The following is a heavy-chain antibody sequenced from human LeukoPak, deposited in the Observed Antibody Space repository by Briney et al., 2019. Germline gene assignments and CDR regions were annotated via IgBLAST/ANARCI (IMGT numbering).Heavy chain of an antibody. CDR1: GYTFTTYG. CDR3: ARDDERRLSYFDY. V-gene: IGHV1-18*01. J-gene: IGHJ4*02. CDR2: ISAYNGNT. D-gene: IGHD4-17*01. Sequence: GASVKVSCKASGYTFTTYGITWVRQAPGQGLEWMGWISAYNGNTNYAQRVQGRVTMTTDTSTGTAYMEPRSLRSDDTAVYYCARDDERRLSYFDYWSQGTLVTVSS.